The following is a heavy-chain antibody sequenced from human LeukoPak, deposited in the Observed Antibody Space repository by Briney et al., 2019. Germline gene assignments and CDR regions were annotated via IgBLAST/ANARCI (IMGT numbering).Heavy chain of an antibody. CDR1: GGSISSYY. V-gene: IGHV4-59*08. D-gene: IGHD3-10*01. CDR2: IHYSGST. CDR3: ARTYGSGSWLDH. Sequence: SETLSLTCTVSGGSISSYYWSWIRQPPGKGLEWIGYIHYSGSTNHNPSLESRVTISVDTSKNQFSLQLSSVTTADTAVYYCARTYGSGSWLDHWGQGTLVTVS. J-gene: IGHJ5*02.